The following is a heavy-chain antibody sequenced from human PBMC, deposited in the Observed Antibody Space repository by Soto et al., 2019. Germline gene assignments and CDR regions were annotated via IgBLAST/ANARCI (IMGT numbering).Heavy chain of an antibody. D-gene: IGHD6-6*01. V-gene: IGHV3-30*02. Sequence: PGGSLRLSCAASGFVFTNYGMHWVRQAPGKGLEWVAVIWYDGSNKYYADSVKGRFTISRDNSKNTLYLQMNSLRAEDTAVYYCAKDVRSSSSWFGYYYYYYGMDVWGQGTTVTVSS. J-gene: IGHJ6*02. CDR2: IWYDGSNK. CDR3: AKDVRSSSSWFGYYYYYYGMDV. CDR1: GFVFTNYG.